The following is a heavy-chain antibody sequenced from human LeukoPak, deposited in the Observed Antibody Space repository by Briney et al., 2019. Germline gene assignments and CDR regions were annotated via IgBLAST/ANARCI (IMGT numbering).Heavy chain of an antibody. CDR2: IYYSGNT. D-gene: IGHD2-15*01. CDR1: GGSIRNYY. CDR3: ARVDCSGGSCYRYYGMDV. V-gene: IGHV4-59*01. Sequence: SETLSLTCTVSGGSIRNYYWSWIRQPPGKGLEWIGYIYYSGNTNQNPSLKSRVTISVDTSKNQFSLKLSSVTAADTAVYYCARVDCSGGSCYRYYGMDVWGQGTTVTVSS. J-gene: IGHJ6*02.